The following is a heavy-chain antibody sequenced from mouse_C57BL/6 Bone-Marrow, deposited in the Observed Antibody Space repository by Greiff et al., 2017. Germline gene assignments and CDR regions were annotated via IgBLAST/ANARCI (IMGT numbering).Heavy chain of an antibody. D-gene: IGHD3-2*02. J-gene: IGHJ3*01. V-gene: IGHV1-19*01. CDR3: ADSSGYPFAY. CDR2: INPYNGGT. Sequence: EVQLQQSGPVLVKPGASVKMSCKASGYTFTDYYMNWVKQSHGKSLEWIGVINPYNGGTSYNQKFKGKATLTVDKSSSTAYMELNSLTSEDSAVYYCADSSGYPFAYWGQGTLVTVSA. CDR1: GYTFTDYY.